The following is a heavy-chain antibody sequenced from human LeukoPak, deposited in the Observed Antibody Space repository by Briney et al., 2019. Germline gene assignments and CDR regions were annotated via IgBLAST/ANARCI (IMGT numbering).Heavy chain of an antibody. CDR3: ARAVGYCSGGSCSLDY. V-gene: IGHV4-34*01. CDR2: INHSGST. D-gene: IGHD2-15*01. Sequence: SETLSLTCAVYGGSFGGYYWSWTRQPPGKGLEWIGEINHSGSTNYNPSLKSRVTISVDTSKNQFSLKMSSVTAADTVVFYCARAVGYCSGGSCSLDYWGQGTLVTVSS. J-gene: IGHJ4*02. CDR1: GGSFGGYY.